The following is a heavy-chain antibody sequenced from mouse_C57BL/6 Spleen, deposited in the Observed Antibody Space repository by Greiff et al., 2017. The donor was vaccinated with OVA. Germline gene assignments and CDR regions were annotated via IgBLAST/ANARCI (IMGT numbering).Heavy chain of an antibody. CDR1: GYTFTDYE. Sequence: QVQLQQSGAELVRPGASVTLSCKASGYTFTDYEMHWVKQTPVHGLEWIGAIDPETGGTAYNQKFKGKAILTADKSSSTAYMELRSLTSEDSAVYYCTGSSPHYYAMDYWGQGTSVTVSS. V-gene: IGHV1-15*01. CDR2: IDPETGGT. CDR3: TGSSPHYYAMDY. D-gene: IGHD1-1*01. J-gene: IGHJ4*01.